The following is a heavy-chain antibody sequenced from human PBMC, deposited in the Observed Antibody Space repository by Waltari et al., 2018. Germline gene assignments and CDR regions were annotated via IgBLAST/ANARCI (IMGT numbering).Heavy chain of an antibody. V-gene: IGHV4-30-4*01. Sequence: QVQLEESGPGLVKPSQTLSLTCTVYGDSIGCGNYYWRWIRQSPGKGLEWIGYIYYSGTTDYNPSLRSRVTISVDTSKNQFSLKLTSVTSADTAVYYCVRDGSRPWGHAFDRWGQGTMVTVSS. J-gene: IGHJ3*02. CDR2: IYYSGTT. CDR3: VRDGSRPWGHAFDR. D-gene: IGHD3-16*01. CDR1: GDSIGCGNYY.